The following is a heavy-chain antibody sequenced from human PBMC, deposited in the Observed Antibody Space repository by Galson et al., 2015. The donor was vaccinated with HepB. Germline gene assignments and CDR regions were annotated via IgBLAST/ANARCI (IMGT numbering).Heavy chain of an antibody. Sequence: SLRLSCAASGFTFSSYGMHWVRQAPGKGLEWVAFIRYDGSNKYYADSVKGRFTISRDNSKNTLYLQTNSLRAEDTAVYYCAKETGSSGYYYGVGLDYWGQGTLVTVSS. CDR3: AKETGSSGYYYGVGLDY. CDR1: GFTFSSYG. V-gene: IGHV3-30*02. D-gene: IGHD3-22*01. J-gene: IGHJ4*02. CDR2: IRYDGSNK.